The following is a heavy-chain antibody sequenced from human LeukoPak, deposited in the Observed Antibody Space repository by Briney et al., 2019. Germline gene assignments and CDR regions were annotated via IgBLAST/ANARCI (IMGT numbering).Heavy chain of an antibody. D-gene: IGHD1-1*01. CDR3: AKTRNGEWHSDLDH. J-gene: IGHJ4*02. Sequence: VRQAPXKGLXXVLGINSGDNTYHLDSVRGRFTISRDISKNTRYLQMNGLRVEDTAVYYCAKTRNGEWHSDLDHWGQGTLVTVSS. CDR2: INSGDNT. V-gene: IGHV3-23*01.